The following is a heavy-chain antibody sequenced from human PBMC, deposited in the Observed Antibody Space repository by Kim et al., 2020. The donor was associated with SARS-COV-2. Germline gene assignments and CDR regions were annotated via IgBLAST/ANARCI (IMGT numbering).Heavy chain of an antibody. V-gene: IGHV1-69*13. D-gene: IGHD2-8*01. CDR1: GGTFSSYA. J-gene: IGHJ6*02. Sequence: SVKVSCKASGGTFSSYAISWVRQAPGQGLEWMGGIIPIFGTANYAQKFQGRVTITADESTSTAYMELSSLRSEDTAVYYCARGGTSQDIVLMVYGGYYYYGMDVWGQGTTVTVSS. CDR3: ARGGTSQDIVLMVYGGYYYYGMDV. CDR2: IIPIFGTA.